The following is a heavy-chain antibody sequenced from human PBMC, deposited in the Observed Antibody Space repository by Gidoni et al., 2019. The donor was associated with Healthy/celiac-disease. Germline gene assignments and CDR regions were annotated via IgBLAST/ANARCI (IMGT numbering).Heavy chain of an antibody. J-gene: IGHJ6*02. Sequence: QVQLVQSGAEVKKPGASVKVSCQSSGSTFTSYYMHWVRQAPGQGLEWMGIINPSGGSTSYAQKFQGRVTMTRDTSTSTVYMELSSLRSEDTAVYYCARVGLRYFDLYGMDVWGQGTTVTVSS. CDR1: GSTFTSYY. V-gene: IGHV1-46*01. CDR2: INPSGGST. D-gene: IGHD3-9*01. CDR3: ARVGLRYFDLYGMDV.